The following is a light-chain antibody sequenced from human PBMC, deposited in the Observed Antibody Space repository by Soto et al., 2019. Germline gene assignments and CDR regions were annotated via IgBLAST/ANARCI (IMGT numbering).Light chain of an antibody. J-gene: IGKJ1*01. CDR2: DVS. Sequence: IQMTQSPSTLSASVGDRVTITCRASQSLSNWLAWYQQKPGKAPKLLIFDVSSLESGVPSRFSGSGSGTEFTLTISSLQPDDFATYYCQQYSTYATFGQGTTGDIK. V-gene: IGKV1-5*01. CDR1: QSLSNW. CDR3: QQYSTYAT.